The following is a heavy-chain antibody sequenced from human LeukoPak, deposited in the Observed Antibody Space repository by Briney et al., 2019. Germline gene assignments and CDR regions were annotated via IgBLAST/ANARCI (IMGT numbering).Heavy chain of an antibody. J-gene: IGHJ4*02. D-gene: IGHD3-16*01. CDR2: TYYRSKWYN. CDR1: GDSV. V-gene: IGHV6-1*01. CDR3: AGSISGLGD. Sequence: SQTLSLTCAISGDSVRQSPSRGLEWLGRTYYRSKWYNDYAVSVKGRITISADTSKNQFSLQLNSVTPEDTAVYYCAGSISGLGDWGQGTLVTVSS.